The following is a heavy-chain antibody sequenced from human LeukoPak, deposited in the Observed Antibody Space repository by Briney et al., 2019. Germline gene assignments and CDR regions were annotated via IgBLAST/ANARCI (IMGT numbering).Heavy chain of an antibody. J-gene: IGHJ4*02. Sequence: SETLSLTCTVSGGSISSYYWSWIRQPPGKGLEWIGYISHSGRTNYNPSLKSRVTISVDTSKKQFSLKLSSVTAADTAVYYCARWFGEKFFDYWGQGTLVTVSS. CDR2: ISHSGRT. CDR1: GGSISSYY. CDR3: ARWFGEKFFDY. V-gene: IGHV4-59*08. D-gene: IGHD3-10*01.